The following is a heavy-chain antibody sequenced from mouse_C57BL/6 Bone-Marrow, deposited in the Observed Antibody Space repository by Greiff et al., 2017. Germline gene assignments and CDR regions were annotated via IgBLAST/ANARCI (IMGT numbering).Heavy chain of an antibody. Sequence: EVQRVESGGGLVQPGGSLKLSCAASGFTFSDYYMYWVRQTPEKRLEWVAYISTGGGSTYYPDTVKGRYTISRDNAKNTLYLQMSRLKSEDMAMYYCARQRYYGDWYFDVWGTGTTVTVSS. D-gene: IGHD1-1*01. CDR3: ARQRYYGDWYFDV. CDR2: ISTGGGST. CDR1: GFTFSDYY. V-gene: IGHV5-12*01. J-gene: IGHJ1*03.